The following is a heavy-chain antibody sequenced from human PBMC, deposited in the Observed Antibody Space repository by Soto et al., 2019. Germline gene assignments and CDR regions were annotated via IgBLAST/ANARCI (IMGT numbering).Heavy chain of an antibody. J-gene: IGHJ4*02. CDR2: IYYSGST. D-gene: IGHD3-22*01. CDR3: AGGYYDSSGSFDY. V-gene: IGHV4-39*01. CDR1: GGSISSSSYY. Sequence: PSETLSLTCTVSGGSISSSSYYWGWIRQPPGKGLEWIGSIYYSGSTYYNPSLKSRVTISVDTSKNQFSLKLSSVTAADTAVYYSAGGYYDSSGSFDYWGQGTLVTVSS.